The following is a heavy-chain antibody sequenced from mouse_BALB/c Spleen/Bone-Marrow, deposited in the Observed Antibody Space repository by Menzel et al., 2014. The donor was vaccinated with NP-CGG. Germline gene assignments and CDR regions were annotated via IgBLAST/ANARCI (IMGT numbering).Heavy chain of an antibody. V-gene: IGHV1-80*01. CDR1: GYALSIYW. J-gene: IGHJ2*01. Sequence: VQLKQSGAELVRPGSSVKISCKASGYALSIYWMNWVKQRPGQGLEWIGQIYPGDDDTDYNGKFKGKATLTADRSSSTAYMQLNSLTSEDSAVYFCARGGISIDYWGQGTTLTVSS. CDR3: ARGGISIDY. CDR2: IYPGDDDT.